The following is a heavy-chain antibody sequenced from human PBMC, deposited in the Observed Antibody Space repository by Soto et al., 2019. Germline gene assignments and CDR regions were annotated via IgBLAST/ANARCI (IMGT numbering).Heavy chain of an antibody. Sequence: ASVKVSCKASGCTFSSYAISCVRQAPGQVLEWMGGIIPIFGTANYAQKFQGRVTITADESTSTAYMELSSLRSEDTAVYYCARDRHGRPWDVWGQGTTVTVSS. J-gene: IGHJ6*02. CDR3: ARDRHGRPWDV. D-gene: IGHD1-26*01. CDR1: GCTFSSYA. CDR2: IIPIFGTA. V-gene: IGHV1-69*13.